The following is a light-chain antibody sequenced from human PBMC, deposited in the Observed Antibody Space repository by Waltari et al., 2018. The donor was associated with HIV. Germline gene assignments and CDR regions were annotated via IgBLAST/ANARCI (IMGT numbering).Light chain of an antibody. V-gene: IGLV2-8*01. CDR2: EVS. CDR3: TSYAGNNWV. J-gene: IGLJ3*02. Sequence: ALTQPPSASGSPGQPVTISCTGTRSDVGAYNYVSWYHRHPGKAPKLMISEVSKRPSGVPDRFAGSKSGNTASLTVSGLQAEDEADYYCTSYAGNNWVFGGGTKMTVL. CDR1: RSDVGAYNY.